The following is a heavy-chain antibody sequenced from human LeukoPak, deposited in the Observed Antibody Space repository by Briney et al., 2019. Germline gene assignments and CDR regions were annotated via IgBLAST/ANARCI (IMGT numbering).Heavy chain of an antibody. Sequence: SETLSLTCTVSGGSMNSGGYYWSWIRQHPGKGLEWLGYIYYSGSTYYNPSLKSRVTISVHTSKNQFSLKLSSVTAADTAVYYCARELIVPDGGGYYYYYMDVWGQGTTVTVSS. J-gene: IGHJ6*03. D-gene: IGHD1-26*01. V-gene: IGHV4-31*03. CDR1: GGSMNSGGYY. CDR2: IYYSGST. CDR3: ARELIVPDGGGYYYYYMDV.